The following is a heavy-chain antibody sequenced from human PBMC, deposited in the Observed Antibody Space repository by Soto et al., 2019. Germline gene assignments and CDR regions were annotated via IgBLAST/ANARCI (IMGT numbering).Heavy chain of an antibody. CDR2: ISGSGGST. CDR1: GFTFSSYA. CDR3: AKSAGITMVRGVEPGYYYYYMDV. J-gene: IGHJ6*03. D-gene: IGHD3-10*01. V-gene: IGHV3-23*01. Sequence: GGSLRLSCAASGFTFSSYAMSWVRQAPGKGLEWVSAISGSGGSTYYADSVKGRFTISRDNSKNTLYLQMNSLRAEDTAVYYCAKSAGITMVRGVEPGYYYYYMDVWGKGTTVTVSS.